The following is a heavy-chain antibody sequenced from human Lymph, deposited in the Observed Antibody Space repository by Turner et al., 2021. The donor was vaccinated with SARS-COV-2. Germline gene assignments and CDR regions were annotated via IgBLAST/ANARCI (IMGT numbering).Heavy chain of an antibody. Sequence: EVRLVETGGGLIQPGGSLRPSCAASGFTVSSNYKTWVCQAPGKGLEWVSLIDSGGSTYYADSVKGRFTISRDNSKNTLYLQMNSLRAEDTAIYYGARDLQLYGMDVWGQGTTVTVSS. CDR3: ARDLQLYGMDV. V-gene: IGHV3-53*02. CDR1: GFTVSSNY. J-gene: IGHJ6*02. CDR2: IDSGGST. D-gene: IGHD1-1*01.